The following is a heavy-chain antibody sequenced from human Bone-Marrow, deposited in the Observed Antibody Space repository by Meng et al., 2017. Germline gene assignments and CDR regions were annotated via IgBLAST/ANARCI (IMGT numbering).Heavy chain of an antibody. CDR2: IDWDDDK. D-gene: IGHD1-26*01. CDR3: ARKHSGSYDY. J-gene: IGHJ4*02. V-gene: IGHV2-70*01. CDR1: GFSLSPSGMC. Sequence: SGPMLVSPTQTGTLTCTFSGFSLSPSGMCVSGSRQPPGKALEWLALIDWDDDKYYSTSLKTRLTISKDTSKNQVVLTMTNMDPVDTATYYCARKHSGSYDYWGQGTLVTVSS.